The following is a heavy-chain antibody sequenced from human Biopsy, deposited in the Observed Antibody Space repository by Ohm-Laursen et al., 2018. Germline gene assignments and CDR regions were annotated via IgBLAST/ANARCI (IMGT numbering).Heavy chain of an antibody. CDR1: GFTFTNYA. V-gene: IGHV3-23*01. Sequence: SLRLSCAASGFTFTNYAMSWVRQAPGKGLEWVSSISASDDSKYYGDSVKGRFTISGDSSTNTLYLQTNGLRADDTAVYYCATGPVQMVYANLRGEFASWGQGALVTVSS. CDR2: ISASDDSK. D-gene: IGHD2-8*01. CDR3: ATGPVQMVYANLRGEFAS. J-gene: IGHJ5*02.